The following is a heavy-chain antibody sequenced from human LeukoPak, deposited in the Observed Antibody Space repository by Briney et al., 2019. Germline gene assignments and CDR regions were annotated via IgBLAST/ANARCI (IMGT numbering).Heavy chain of an antibody. J-gene: IGHJ4*01. D-gene: IGHD3-22*01. CDR1: GGSISGYY. Sequence: SEALSLTCTVSGGSISGYYWSWIRQPPGKGLELIGYIYSTGITDYNPSLTSRVTISVDTSKNQFSLKLSSVTAADTAVYYCARFIGSSGYYDYWGHGTLVTVPS. V-gene: IGHV4-59*01. CDR2: IYSTGIT. CDR3: ARFIGSSGYYDY.